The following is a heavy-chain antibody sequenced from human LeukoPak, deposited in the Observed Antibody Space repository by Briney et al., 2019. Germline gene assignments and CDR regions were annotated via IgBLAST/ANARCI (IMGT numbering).Heavy chain of an antibody. V-gene: IGHV4-39*02. CDR1: GGSISSSSYY. J-gene: IGHJ5*02. Sequence: SETLSLTCTVSGGSISSSSYYWGWIRQPPGKGLEWIGSIYYSGSTYYNPSLKSRVTISVDTSKNQFSLKLSSVTAADTAVYYCAREDTHSSSWYVSIYWFDPWGQGTLVTVSS. CDR2: IYYSGST. CDR3: AREDTHSSSWYVSIYWFDP. D-gene: IGHD6-13*01.